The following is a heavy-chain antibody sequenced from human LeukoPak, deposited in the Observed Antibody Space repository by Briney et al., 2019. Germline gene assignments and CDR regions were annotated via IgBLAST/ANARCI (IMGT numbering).Heavy chain of an antibody. CDR3: AKGTYDYSSDY. Sequence: GGSLRLSCAVSGFIFSSYGMHWVRQAPGKGLEWVAVMSNDGSTKYCADSVKGRLTISRDNSKNMLYLQMNSLRPEDTAVYYCAKGTYDYSSDYWGQGTLVTVSS. CDR2: MSNDGSTK. J-gene: IGHJ4*02. CDR1: GFIFSSYG. V-gene: IGHV3-30*18. D-gene: IGHD4-11*01.